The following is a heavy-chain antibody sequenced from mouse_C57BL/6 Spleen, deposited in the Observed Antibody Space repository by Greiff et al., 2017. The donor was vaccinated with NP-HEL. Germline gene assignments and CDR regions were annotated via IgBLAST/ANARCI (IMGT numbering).Heavy chain of an antibody. Sequence: EVQLQQSGPELVKPGASVMISCKASGYTFTDYYMNWVKQSHGKSLEWIGDINPNNGGTSYNQKFKGKATLTVDKSSSTAYMELRSLTSEDSAVYYCARSYYYGSSPFDYWGQGTTLTVSS. D-gene: IGHD1-1*01. CDR1: GYTFTDYY. J-gene: IGHJ2*01. V-gene: IGHV1-26*01. CDR2: INPNNGGT. CDR3: ARSYYYGSSPFDY.